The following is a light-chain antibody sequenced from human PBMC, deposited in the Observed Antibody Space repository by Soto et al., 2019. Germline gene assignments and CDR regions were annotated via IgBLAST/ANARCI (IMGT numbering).Light chain of an antibody. Sequence: EIVMTQSPATLSVSPGERATLSCRASQTVYNNLAWYQQKPGQPPRLLIYGASARATGIPDRFSGSGSGTDFTLTISRLEPEDFAVYYCHQYGSSPRTFGQGTKVEIK. CDR3: HQYGSSPRT. J-gene: IGKJ1*01. CDR1: QTVYNN. V-gene: IGKV3-20*01. CDR2: GAS.